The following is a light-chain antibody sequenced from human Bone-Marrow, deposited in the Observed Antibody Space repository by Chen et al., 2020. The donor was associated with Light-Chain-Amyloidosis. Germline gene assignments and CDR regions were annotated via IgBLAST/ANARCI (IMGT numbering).Light chain of an antibody. V-gene: IGLV2-14*01. CDR1: SGDVGTYNY. Sequence: QSALTQPASVSGSPGQSITISCTGTSGDVGTYNYVSWYQQHPAKAPKVMIDAVSNRPSGVSDRFSGSKSGNTASLTISGLHAEDEADDYCSSFTSSSSYVFGPGTKVTVL. J-gene: IGLJ1*01. CDR3: SSFTSSSSYV. CDR2: AVS.